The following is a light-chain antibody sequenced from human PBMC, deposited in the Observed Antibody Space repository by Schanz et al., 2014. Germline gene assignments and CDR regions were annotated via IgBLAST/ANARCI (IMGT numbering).Light chain of an antibody. Sequence: QSVLTQPPSASGTPGQRVTISCSGSSSNIGSNTVNWYQQLPGTAPKLLIYSNSQRPSGVPDRFSASKSGTSASLAISRLQSEDEADYHCAAWDDSLNGVVFGGGTKLTVL. V-gene: IGLV1-44*01. CDR1: SSNIGSNT. J-gene: IGLJ2*01. CDR2: SNS. CDR3: AAWDDSLNGVV.